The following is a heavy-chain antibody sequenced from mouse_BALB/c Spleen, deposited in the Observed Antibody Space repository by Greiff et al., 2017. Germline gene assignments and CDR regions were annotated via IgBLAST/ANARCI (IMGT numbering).Heavy chain of an antibody. CDR3: ARGGDRYYAMDY. J-gene: IGHJ4*01. Sequence: DVKLVESGGGLVQPGGSRKLSCAASGFTFSSFGMHWVRQAPEKGLEWVAYISSGSSTIYYADTVKGRFTISRDKPKNTLFLQMTSLRSEDTAMYDCARGGDRYYAMDYWGQGTSVTVSS. V-gene: IGHV5-17*02. CDR1: GFTFSSFG. D-gene: IGHD3-2*01. CDR2: ISSGSSTI.